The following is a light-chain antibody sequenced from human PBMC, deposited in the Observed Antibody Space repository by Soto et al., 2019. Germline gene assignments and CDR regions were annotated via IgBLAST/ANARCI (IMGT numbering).Light chain of an antibody. J-gene: IGKJ5*01. CDR3: QLYDNL. CDR2: AAS. CDR1: QSISSY. Sequence: DIQMTQSPSSLSASVGDIVTIPCRTSQSISSYLNWYQQKPGKAPKLLIYAASSLQSWVPSRFSGSGSGTDFTFTISSLQPEDIATYLGQLYDNLFGQGTRLEIK. V-gene: IGKV1-33*01.